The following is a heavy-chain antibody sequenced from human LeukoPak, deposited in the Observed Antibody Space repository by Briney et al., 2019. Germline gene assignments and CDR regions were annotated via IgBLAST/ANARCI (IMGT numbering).Heavy chain of an antibody. J-gene: IGHJ4*02. CDR1: GFTFSSYW. D-gene: IGHD3-22*01. Sequence: PGGSLRLSCAASGFTFSSYWMSWVRRAPGKGLEWVANIKQDGSEKYYVDSVKGRFTISRDNAKNSLYLQMNSLRAEDTAGYYCARDISSGYYVDYWGQGTLVTVSS. V-gene: IGHV3-7*01. CDR3: ARDISSGYYVDY. CDR2: IKQDGSEK.